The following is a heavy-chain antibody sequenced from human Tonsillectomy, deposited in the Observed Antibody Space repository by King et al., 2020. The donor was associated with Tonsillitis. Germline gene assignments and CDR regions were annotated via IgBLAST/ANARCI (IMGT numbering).Heavy chain of an antibody. CDR1: GGSISNYY. Sequence: VQLQESGPGLVKPSETLSLTCTVSGGSISNYYWSWIRQPPGKGLEWIGYIHSSGKSNYNPSLQSPVTMSVDTSKSQVSLRLSSVTAADTAVYFCATIRQGGASFEIWGQGKMVTVSS. V-gene: IGHV4-59*01. CDR2: IHSSGKS. J-gene: IGHJ3*02. D-gene: IGHD3-16*01. CDR3: ATIRQGGASFEI.